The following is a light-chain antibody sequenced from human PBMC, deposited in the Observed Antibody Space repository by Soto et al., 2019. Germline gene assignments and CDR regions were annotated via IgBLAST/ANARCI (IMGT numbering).Light chain of an antibody. J-gene: IGKJ1*01. CDR3: QHYGNSPT. CDR2: GAS. V-gene: IGKV3-20*01. Sequence: VLTQSPGTLSLSPGERATISCRASQTISSSYLAWYQHKPGQAPRLLIYGASSRATGIPHRFSGSGSGTDFTLTISRLEPEDCGVYWCQHYGNSPTFGQGTKVQIK. CDR1: QTISSSY.